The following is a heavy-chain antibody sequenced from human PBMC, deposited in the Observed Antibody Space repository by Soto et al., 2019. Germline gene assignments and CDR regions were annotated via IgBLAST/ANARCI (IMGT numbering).Heavy chain of an antibody. V-gene: IGHV4-31*03. CDR1: GGSISSGGYY. J-gene: IGHJ4*02. CDR3: ARGVLLVRYFDY. CDR2: IYYSGST. D-gene: IGHD6-13*01. Sequence: QVQLQESGPGLVKPSQTLSLTCTVSGGSISSGGYYWSWIRQHPGKGLEWIGYIYYSGSTYYNPSLNSRDTISVDTSKNQFSLKLSSVTAADTAVYYCARGVLLVRYFDYWGQGTLVTVSS.